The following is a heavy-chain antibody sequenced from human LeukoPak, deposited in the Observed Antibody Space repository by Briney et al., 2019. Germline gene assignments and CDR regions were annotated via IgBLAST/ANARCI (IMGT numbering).Heavy chain of an antibody. J-gene: IGHJ1*01. V-gene: IGHV4-39*07. CDR3: ARDVRAVRGSSY. D-gene: IGHD3-10*01. CDR2: IFHSGST. Sequence: ASETLSLTCTVSGGSISSSSYYWGWIRQPPGKGLEWIGEIFHSGSTNYNPSLKSRVTISVDKSKNQFSLKLNSLSAADTAVYYCARDVRAVRGSSYWGQGTLVTVSS. CDR1: GGSISSSSYY.